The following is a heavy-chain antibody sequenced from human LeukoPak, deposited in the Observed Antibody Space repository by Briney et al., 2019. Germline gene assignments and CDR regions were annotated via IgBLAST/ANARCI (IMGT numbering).Heavy chain of an antibody. CDR1: GYSFTSYW. CDR2: IYPGDSDT. D-gene: IGHD2-2*01. Sequence: GESLKISCKGSGYSFTSYWIGWVRQMPGKGLEWMGIIYPGDSDTRYSPSFQGQVTISADKSISTAYLQWSSLEASDTAMYYCARHRGAIVVVPAATSTNFYGMDVWGQGTTVAVSS. J-gene: IGHJ6*02. CDR3: ARHRGAIVVVPAATSTNFYGMDV. V-gene: IGHV5-51*01.